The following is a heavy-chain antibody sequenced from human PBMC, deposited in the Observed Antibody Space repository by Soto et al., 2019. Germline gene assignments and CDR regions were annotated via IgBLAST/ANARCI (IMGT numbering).Heavy chain of an antibody. J-gene: IGHJ5*02. CDR1: GGSFSGYY. CDR2: INHSGST. D-gene: IGHD1-7*01. V-gene: IGHV4-34*01. Sequence: SETLSLTCAVYGGSFSGYYWTWIRQPPGKGLEWIGEINHSGSTNYTPSLKSRVTISVDTSKNQFSLKLSSVTAADTAVYYCARELDLRQWSRFDPWGQGTLVTVSS. CDR3: ARELDLRQWSRFDP.